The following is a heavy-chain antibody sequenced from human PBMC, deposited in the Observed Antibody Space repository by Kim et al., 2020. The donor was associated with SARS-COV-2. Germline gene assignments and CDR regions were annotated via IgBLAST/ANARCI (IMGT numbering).Heavy chain of an antibody. CDR1: GFTFDDYV. J-gene: IGHJ6*02. CDR2: ISCNSGII. CDR3: ACLSGCYRNYYYYGFDD. V-gene: IGHV3-9*01. D-gene: IGHD6-19*01. Sequence: GGSLRLSCAASGFTFDDYVMHWVRQAPGKGLVWVSGISCNSGIIGYADSVKGRFTISRDNAKNSLYLQMNSLRAEDTAKYYCACLSGCYRNYYYYGFDDWSQGTPVTVSS.